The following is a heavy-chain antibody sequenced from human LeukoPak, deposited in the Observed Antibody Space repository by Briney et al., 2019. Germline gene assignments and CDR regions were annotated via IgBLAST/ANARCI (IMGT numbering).Heavy chain of an antibody. CDR2: ISGDGGRT. Sequence: PGGSLRLSCAASGFTFDDYAVLWVRPAPGKGLEWVSPISGDGGRTYYADSVKGRFTISRDNSKNSLYLQMNSLRTEDTALYYCAKDASVLRFLEWSSVFDYWGQGTLVTVSS. V-gene: IGHV3-43*02. CDR1: GFTFDDYA. CDR3: AKDASVLRFLEWSSVFDY. D-gene: IGHD3-3*01. J-gene: IGHJ4*02.